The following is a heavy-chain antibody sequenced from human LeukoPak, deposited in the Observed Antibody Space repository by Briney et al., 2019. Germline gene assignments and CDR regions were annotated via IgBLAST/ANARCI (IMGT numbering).Heavy chain of an antibody. V-gene: IGHV4-34*01. CDR1: GGSFSGYY. D-gene: IGHD2-21*02. CDR2: INHSGST. CDR3: ARISPYCGGSCYSTHYYFDY. Sequence: SETLSLTCAVYGGSFSGYYWSWIRQPPGKGLEWIGEINHSGSTNYNPSLKSRVTISVDTSKNQFSLKLSSVTAADTAVYYCARISPYCGGSCYSTHYYFDYWGQGTLVTVSS. J-gene: IGHJ4*02.